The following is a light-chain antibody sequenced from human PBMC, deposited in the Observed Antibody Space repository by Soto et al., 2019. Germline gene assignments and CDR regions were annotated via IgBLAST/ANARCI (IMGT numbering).Light chain of an antibody. J-gene: IGKJ3*01. CDR2: AAS. CDR3: QQSYSTPFT. V-gene: IGKV1-39*01. CDR1: QSISSY. Sequence: DIQMTQSPSSLSASVGDRVTITYRASQSISSYLNWYQQKPGKAPKLLIYAASSLQSGVPSRFSDSVSGTDFTLTISRLQPQDFATYYCQQSYSTPFTFGPGTKVNIK.